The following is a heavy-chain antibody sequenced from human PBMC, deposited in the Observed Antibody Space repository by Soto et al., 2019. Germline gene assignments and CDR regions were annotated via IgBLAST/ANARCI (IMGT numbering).Heavy chain of an antibody. D-gene: IGHD1-1*01. CDR1: GFSFNIFG. CDR3: AKDAYNAAFDV. CDR2: ISKNGDNQ. V-gene: IGHV3-30*18. Sequence: RRLSCATSGFSFNIFGMHWVRQAPGKALGWVGLISKNGDNQYYGDSAKGRFIISRDNPKNSLYLQLHSLRPDDTAVYYCAKDAYNAAFDVWGQGTMVTVS. J-gene: IGHJ3*01.